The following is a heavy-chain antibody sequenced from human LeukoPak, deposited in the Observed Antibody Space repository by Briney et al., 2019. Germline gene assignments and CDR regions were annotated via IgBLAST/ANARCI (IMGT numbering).Heavy chain of an antibody. CDR1: GFTVSSNY. V-gene: IGHV3-53*01. CDR3: ARIGGAAAGHFDY. Sequence: PGGSLSLSCAASGFTVSSNYMSWVRQAPGKGLEWVSIIYSDGSTYYADSVKGRFTISRDNSKNTLYLQVNSLRAEDTAVYYCARIGGAAAGHFDYWGQGTLVTVSS. CDR2: IYSDGST. D-gene: IGHD6-13*01. J-gene: IGHJ4*02.